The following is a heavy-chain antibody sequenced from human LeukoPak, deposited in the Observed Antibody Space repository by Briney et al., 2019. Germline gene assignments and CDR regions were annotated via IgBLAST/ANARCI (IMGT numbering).Heavy chain of an antibody. Sequence: PGGSLRLSCAASGFTFSSYSMNWVRQAPGKGLEWVSSISSSSSYIYYADSVKGRFTISRDNAKNSLYLQMNSLRAEDTAVYYCARGYCSGGSCYDYCGQGTLVTVSS. CDR1: GFTFSSYS. J-gene: IGHJ4*02. V-gene: IGHV3-21*01. CDR3: ARGYCSGGSCYDY. D-gene: IGHD2-15*01. CDR2: ISSSSSYI.